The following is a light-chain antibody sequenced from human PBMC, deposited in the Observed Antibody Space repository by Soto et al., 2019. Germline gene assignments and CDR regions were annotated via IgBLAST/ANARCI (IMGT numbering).Light chain of an antibody. CDR3: QQYSSSPYT. V-gene: IGKV3D-20*01. CDR1: QTVSSGY. CDR2: DAS. Sequence: EIVLTQSPVTLSLSPGERATLSCGASQTVSSGYLAWYQQRPGLAPRLLIYDASSRATGIPDRFSGSGSGTDFSLTISRLEPEDLAVDYCQQYSSSPYTVGQGPKLEIK. J-gene: IGKJ2*01.